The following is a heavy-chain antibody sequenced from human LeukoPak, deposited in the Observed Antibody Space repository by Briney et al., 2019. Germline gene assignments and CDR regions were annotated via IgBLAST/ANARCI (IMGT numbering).Heavy chain of an antibody. CDR1: GFTFSSYA. V-gene: IGHV3-30-3*01. J-gene: IGHJ6*03. D-gene: IGHD3-10*01. CDR2: ISCDGSNK. Sequence: PGGSLRLSCAASGFTFSSYAMHWVRQAPGKGLEWVVVISCDGSNKYYADSVKGRFTISRDNSKNTLYLQMNSLRAEDTAVYYCARVGAGYGSRFEYYYYMDVWGKGTTVTVSS. CDR3: ARVGAGYGSRFEYYYYMDV.